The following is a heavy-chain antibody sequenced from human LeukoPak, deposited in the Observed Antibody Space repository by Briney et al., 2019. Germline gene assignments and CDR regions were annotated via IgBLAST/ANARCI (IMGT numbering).Heavy chain of an antibody. CDR1: GYSLTSYW. V-gene: IGHV5-51*01. CDR2: IYPGDSDT. CDR3: ARTYDILTGYYNFDY. D-gene: IGHD3-9*01. J-gene: IGHJ4*02. Sequence: GESLKISCKGSGYSLTSYWIGWVRQMPGKGLEWMGIIYPGDSDTRYSPSFQGQVTISADKSISTAYLQWSSLKASDTAMYYCARTYDILTGYYNFDYWGQGTLVTVSS.